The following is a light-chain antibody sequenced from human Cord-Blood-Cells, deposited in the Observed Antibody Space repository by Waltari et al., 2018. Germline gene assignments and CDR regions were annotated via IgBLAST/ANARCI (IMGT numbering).Light chain of an antibody. V-gene: IGLV2-14*03. Sequence: QSALTQPASVSGSPGQSITISCTGTSSNVGGYNHFSWYQQHPGKAPKLMIYDVSNRPSGVSNRFSGSKSGNTASLTISGLQAEDEADYYCSSYTSSSTLVFGGGTKLTVL. CDR1: SSNVGGYNH. CDR3: SSYTSSSTLV. CDR2: DVS. J-gene: IGLJ3*02.